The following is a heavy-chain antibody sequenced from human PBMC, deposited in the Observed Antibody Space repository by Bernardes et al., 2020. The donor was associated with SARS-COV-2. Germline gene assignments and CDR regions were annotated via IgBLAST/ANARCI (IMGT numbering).Heavy chain of an antibody. D-gene: IGHD4-17*01. CDR3: VKSHGDYYYYGMDV. J-gene: IGHJ6*02. CDR2: ISYDGSNK. Sequence: GGSLRLSCAASGFTFSSYGMYWVRQAPGKGLEWVAVISYDGSNKYYADSVKGRFTISRDNSKNTLYLQMNSLRAEDTAVYYCVKSHGDYYYYGMDVWGQGTTVTVSS. CDR1: GFTFSSYG. V-gene: IGHV3-30*18.